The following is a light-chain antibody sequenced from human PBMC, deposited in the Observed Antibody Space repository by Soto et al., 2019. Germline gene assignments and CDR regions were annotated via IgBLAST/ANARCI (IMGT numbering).Light chain of an antibody. V-gene: IGLV2-8*01. CDR3: SSYAGSNNYV. CDR2: GVT. Sequence: QSVLTQPPSASGSPGQSVTISCTGTSSDVGGYNYVSWYQLHPGKAPKLMIYGVTKRPSGVPDRFSGSKSGNTASLTVSGLQAEDEADYYCSSYAGSNNYVFGTGTKVT. CDR1: SSDVGGYNY. J-gene: IGLJ1*01.